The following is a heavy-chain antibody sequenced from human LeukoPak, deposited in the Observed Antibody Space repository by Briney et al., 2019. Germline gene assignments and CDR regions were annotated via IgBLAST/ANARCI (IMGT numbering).Heavy chain of an antibody. CDR3: ARGGYSSYDTPLGY. Sequence: ASVKVSCKASGGTFSSYAISWVRQAPGQGLEWMGRIIPILGIANYAQKFQGRVTITADKSTSTAYMELSSLRSEDTDVYYCARGGYSSYDTPLGYWGQGTLVTVSS. D-gene: IGHD5-12*01. CDR1: GGTFSSYA. V-gene: IGHV1-69*04. CDR2: IIPILGIA. J-gene: IGHJ4*02.